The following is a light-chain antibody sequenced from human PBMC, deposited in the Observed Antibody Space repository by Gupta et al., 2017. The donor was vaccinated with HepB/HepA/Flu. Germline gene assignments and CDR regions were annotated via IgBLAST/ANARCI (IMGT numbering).Light chain of an antibody. CDR3: QQTNDFPIT. CDR2: HTS. V-gene: IGKV1-12*01. Sequence: DILLTQSPSSVSASVGDRVTISCRTSQDVDNWLVWYQQRPGKAPKLLIYHTSTLQTGVPSRFSGSGSGTDFTLTISSLHPEDFATYYCQQTNDFPITFGQGTRLEIK. J-gene: IGKJ5*01. CDR1: QDVDNW.